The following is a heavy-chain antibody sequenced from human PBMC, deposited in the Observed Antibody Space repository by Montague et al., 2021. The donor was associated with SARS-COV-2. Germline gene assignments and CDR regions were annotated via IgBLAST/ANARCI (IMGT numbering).Heavy chain of an antibody. J-gene: IGHJ4*02. D-gene: IGHD3-3*01. CDR1: GFTFSSYA. CDR2: ISGSGGST. V-gene: IGHV3-23*01. CDR3: AKDPHYDFWSGYYLDY. Sequence: SRRLSCAASGFTFSSYAMSWVRQAPGKGLEWVSAISGSGGSTYYADSVKGRFTISRDNSKNTLYLQMNSLRAEDTAVYYCAKDPHYDFWSGYYLDYWGQGTLVTVSS.